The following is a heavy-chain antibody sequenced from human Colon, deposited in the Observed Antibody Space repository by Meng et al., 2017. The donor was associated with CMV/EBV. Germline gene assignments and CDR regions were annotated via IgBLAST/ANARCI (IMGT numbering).Heavy chain of an antibody. Sequence: FTFDDYGMAWVRQAPGKGLEWVGTTTWNGRTTGHADSVQGRFTISRDNAKNSLYLEMNFLRVEDTAFYYCARADHSLSYLPGFLDFWGQGVLVTVSS. D-gene: IGHD1-26*01. CDR3: ARADHSLSYLPGFLDF. CDR1: FTFDDYG. CDR2: TTWNGRTT. J-gene: IGHJ4*02. V-gene: IGHV3-20*03.